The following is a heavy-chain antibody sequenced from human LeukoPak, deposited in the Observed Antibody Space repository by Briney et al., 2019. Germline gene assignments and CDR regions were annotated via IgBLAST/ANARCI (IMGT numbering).Heavy chain of an antibody. J-gene: IGHJ3*02. Sequence: PGGSLRLSCAASGFTFSSYSMNWVRRAPGKVLEWVSSISSSSSYIYYADSVKGRFTISRDNAKNSLYLQMNSLRAEDTAVYYCARADSSGRGAFDIWGQGTMVTVSS. CDR2: ISSSSSYI. D-gene: IGHD6-25*01. CDR3: ARADSSGRGAFDI. V-gene: IGHV3-21*01. CDR1: GFTFSSYS.